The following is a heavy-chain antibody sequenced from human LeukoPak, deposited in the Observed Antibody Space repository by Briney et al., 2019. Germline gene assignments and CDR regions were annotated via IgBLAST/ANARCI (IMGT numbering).Heavy chain of an antibody. Sequence: GGSLRLSCAASGFTFSNGWMSWVRQAPGKGLEWVAVISYDGSNKYYTDSVKGRFTISRDNSKNTLFLQMNSLRAEDTAVYYCAKDGGTYYYYYYMDVWGKGTTVTVSS. J-gene: IGHJ6*03. V-gene: IGHV3-30*18. CDR2: ISYDGSNK. D-gene: IGHD3-3*01. CDR3: AKDGGTYYYYYYMDV. CDR1: GFTFSNGW.